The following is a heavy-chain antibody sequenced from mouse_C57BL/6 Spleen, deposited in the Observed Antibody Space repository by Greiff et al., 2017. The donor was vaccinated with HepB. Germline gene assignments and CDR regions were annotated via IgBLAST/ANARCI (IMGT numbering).Heavy chain of an antibody. CDR2: IDPNSGGT. CDR3: ARRAYDSNYGGYFDV. V-gene: IGHV1-72*01. CDR1: GYTFTSYW. D-gene: IGHD2-5*01. Sequence: QVQLQQPGAELVKPGASVKLSCKASGYTFTSYWMHWVKQRPGRGLEWIGRIDPNSGGTKYNEKFKSKATLTVDKPSSTAYMQLSSLTSEDSAVYYCARRAYDSNYGGYFDVWGTGTTVTVSS. J-gene: IGHJ1*03.